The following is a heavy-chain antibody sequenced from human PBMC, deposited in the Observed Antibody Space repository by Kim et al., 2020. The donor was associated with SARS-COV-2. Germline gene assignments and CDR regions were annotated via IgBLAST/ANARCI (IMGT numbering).Heavy chain of an antibody. CDR1: GFTVSSNY. V-gene: IGHV3-53*01. J-gene: IGHJ5*02. CDR2: IYSGGMT. Sequence: GGSLRLSCAASGFTVSSNYMSWVRQAPGKGLEWVSTIYSGGMTHYADSVKGRFTISRDNSKNTLYLQMNSLRAEDTAVYYCAREYCSGVSCYSTWFDPWGQGTLVTISS. CDR3: AREYCSGVSCYSTWFDP. D-gene: IGHD2-15*01.